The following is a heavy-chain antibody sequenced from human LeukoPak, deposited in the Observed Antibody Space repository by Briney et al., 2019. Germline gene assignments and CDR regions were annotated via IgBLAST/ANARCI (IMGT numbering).Heavy chain of an antibody. V-gene: IGHV1-69*02. CDR1: GGTFSSYT. J-gene: IGHJ3*02. CDR3: ARAPTRYFDWSYAFDI. D-gene: IGHD3-9*01. CDR2: IIPFLGIS. Sequence: SVNVSCKASGGTFSSYTISWVRQAPVQGLEWMGRIIPFLGISNYGQKFQGRVTITADKSTSTAYLELSSLRSEDTAVYYCARAPTRYFDWSYAFDIWGQGTMVTVSS.